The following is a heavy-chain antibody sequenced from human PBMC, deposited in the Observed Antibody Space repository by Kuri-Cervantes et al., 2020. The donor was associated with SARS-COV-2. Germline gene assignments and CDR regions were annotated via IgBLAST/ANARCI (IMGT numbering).Heavy chain of an antibody. D-gene: IGHD5/OR15-5a*01. CDR3: ARDVSALDV. CDR2: ISWNSGSI. Sequence: SLKISCAASGFTFDDYAMHWVRQAPGKGLGWVSGISWNSGSIGYADSVKGRFTISRDNAKNSLYMQMNSLRAEDTAVYYCARDVSALDVWGKGTTVTVSS. CDR1: GFTFDDYA. J-gene: IGHJ6*04. V-gene: IGHV3-9*01.